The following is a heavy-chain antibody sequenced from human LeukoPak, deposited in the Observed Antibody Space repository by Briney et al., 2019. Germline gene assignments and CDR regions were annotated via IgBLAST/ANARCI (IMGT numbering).Heavy chain of an antibody. CDR3: ARARQFGYYYYYMDV. D-gene: IGHD3-10*01. J-gene: IGHJ6*03. CDR2: IIPVFGTA. Sequence: ASVKVSCKASGGTFSSYAISWVRQAPGQGLEWMGGIIPVFGTANYAQKFQGRVTITADESTGTAYMELSSLRSEDTAVYYCARARQFGYYYYYMDVWGKGTTVTVSS. V-gene: IGHV1-69*13. CDR1: GGTFSSYA.